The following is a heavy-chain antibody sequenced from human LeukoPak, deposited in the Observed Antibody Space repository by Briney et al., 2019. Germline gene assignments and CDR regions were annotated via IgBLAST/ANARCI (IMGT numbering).Heavy chain of an antibody. Sequence: ASVKVSCKASGYTFTGYYMHWVRQAPGQGLEWMGRINPNSGGTNYAQKFQGRVTMTRDTSISTAYMELSRLRSDDTAVYYCARGWGLGVTEHDAFDIWGQGTMVSVSS. D-gene: IGHD3-16*01. V-gene: IGHV1-2*06. J-gene: IGHJ3*02. CDR3: ARGWGLGVTEHDAFDI. CDR2: INPNSGGT. CDR1: GYTFTGYY.